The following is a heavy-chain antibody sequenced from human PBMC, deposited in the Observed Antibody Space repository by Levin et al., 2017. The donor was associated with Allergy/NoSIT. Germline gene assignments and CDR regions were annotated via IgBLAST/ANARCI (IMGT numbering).Heavy chain of an antibody. CDR2: ITGSGGGT. J-gene: IGHJ3*02. CDR3: VRDDSNGYYYDAFDI. V-gene: IGHV3-23*01. CDR1: GFTFSSYA. D-gene: IGHD3-22*01. Sequence: GGSLRLSCAASGFTFSSYAMSWVRQAPGKGLEWVSAITGSGGGTYYADSVKGRFTISRDNSKNTLYLQMNSLRAEDTAVYYCVRDDSNGYYYDAFDIWGQGTMVTVSS.